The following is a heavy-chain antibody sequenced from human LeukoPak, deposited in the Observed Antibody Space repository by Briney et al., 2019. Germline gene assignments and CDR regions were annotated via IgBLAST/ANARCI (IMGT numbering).Heavy chain of an antibody. V-gene: IGHV3-23*01. CDR3: ARGYYDFWSGFH. CDR1: GFTFSSYA. D-gene: IGHD3-3*01. CDR2: ISGSGGST. J-gene: IGHJ4*02. Sequence: GGSLRLSCAASGFTFSSYAMSWVRQAPGKGLEWVSAISGSGGSTYYADSVKGRFTISRDNAKNTLYLQMNSLRAEDTAVYYCARGYYDFWSGFHWGQGTLVTVSS.